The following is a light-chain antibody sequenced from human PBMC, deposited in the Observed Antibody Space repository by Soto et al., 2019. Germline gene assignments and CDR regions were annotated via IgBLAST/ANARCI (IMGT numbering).Light chain of an antibody. Sequence: QPVLTQSSSASASLGSSVKLTCTLSSGHSSYIIAWHQQQPGKAPRYLMKLEGSGSYNKGSGVPDRFSGSSSGADRYLTISNLQFEDEDDYYCETWDSNTHVFGTGTKLTVL. V-gene: IGLV4-60*02. CDR1: SGHSSYI. J-gene: IGLJ1*01. CDR3: ETWDSNTHV. CDR2: LEGSGSY.